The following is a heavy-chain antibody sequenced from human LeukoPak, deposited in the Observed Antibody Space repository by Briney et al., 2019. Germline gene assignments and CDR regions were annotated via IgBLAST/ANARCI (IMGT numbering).Heavy chain of an antibody. J-gene: IGHJ4*02. CDR1: GLTFSSYE. D-gene: IGHD2-2*01. CDR2: ISSSGSTI. V-gene: IGHV3-48*03. CDR3: AKDPPIVIVPAATYFDY. Sequence: PGGSLRLSCAASGLTFSSYEMNWVRQAPGKGLEWVSYISSSGSTIYYADSVKGRFTISRDNSKNTLYLQMNNLRAEDTAVYYCAKDPPIVIVPAATYFDYWGQGTLVTVSS.